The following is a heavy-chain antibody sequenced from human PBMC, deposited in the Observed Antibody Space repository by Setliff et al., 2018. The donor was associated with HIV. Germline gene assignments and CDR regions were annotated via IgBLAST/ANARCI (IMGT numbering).Heavy chain of an antibody. V-gene: IGHV3-7*03. CDR2: VTPDGGDK. Sequence: GGSLRLSCAASGFMFGVDWMSWVRQTPGKGLEWVASVTPDGGDKYYANSMRGRFTISRDNGKNSLSLQMNSLRADDTAVFYCAKGGLDSVFQSFDYWGQGTLVTVSS. CDR3: AKGGLDSVFQSFDY. D-gene: IGHD2-21*01. J-gene: IGHJ4*02. CDR1: GFMFGVDW.